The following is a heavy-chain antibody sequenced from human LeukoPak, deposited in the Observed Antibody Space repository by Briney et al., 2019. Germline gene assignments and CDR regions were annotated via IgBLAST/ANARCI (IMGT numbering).Heavy chain of an antibody. CDR3: ARVKYDSSGYYGILDY. J-gene: IGHJ4*02. CDR2: ISSGSSYI. CDR1: GFTFSSYS. V-gene: IGHV3-21*01. D-gene: IGHD3-22*01. Sequence: PGGSLRLSCAVSGFTFSSYSMNWVRQAPGKGLEWVSSISSGSSYIYYADSVKGRFTISRDNAKKSLYLQMNSLRAEDTAVYYCARVKYDSSGYYGILDYWGQGTLVTVSS.